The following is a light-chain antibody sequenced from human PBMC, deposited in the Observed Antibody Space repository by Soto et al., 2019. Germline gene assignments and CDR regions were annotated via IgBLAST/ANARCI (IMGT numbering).Light chain of an antibody. Sequence: EIVMTQSPATLSVSPGERATLSCRASQSVSSNLAWYQQKPGQAPRLLIYGASTRATGIPARFSGSGSGTEFTLTISSLQSEDFAVYYCQQFDIWPYSFGPGTKLDIK. CDR1: QSVSSN. CDR2: GAS. J-gene: IGKJ3*01. CDR3: QQFDIWPYS. V-gene: IGKV3-15*01.